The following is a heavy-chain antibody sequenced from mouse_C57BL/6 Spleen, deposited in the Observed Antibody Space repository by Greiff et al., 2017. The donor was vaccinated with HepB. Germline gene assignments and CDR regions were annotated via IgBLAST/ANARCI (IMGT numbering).Heavy chain of an antibody. D-gene: IGHD2-3*01. V-gene: IGHV1-22*01. J-gene: IGHJ3*01. CDR1: GYTFTDYY. CDR2: INPNNGGT. Sequence: EVQLQQSGPELVKPGASVKMSCKASGYTFTDYYMHWVKQSHGKSLEWIGYINPNNGGTSYNQKFKGKATLTVNKSSSTSYMELRSLTSEDSAVYYCARGLLGGYYPDFAYWGQGTLVTVSA. CDR3: ARGLLGGYYPDFAY.